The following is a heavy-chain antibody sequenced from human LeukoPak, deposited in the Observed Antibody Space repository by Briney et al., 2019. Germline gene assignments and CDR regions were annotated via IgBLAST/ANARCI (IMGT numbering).Heavy chain of an antibody. D-gene: IGHD1-26*01. Sequence: KPSETLSLTCTVSGGSISSYYWSWIRQPAGKGLERIGRIYTSGSTNYNPSLKSRVTMSVDTSKNQFSLKLSSVTAADTAVYYCARRLGRMGATKWSAFDIWGQGTMVTVSS. CDR3: ARRLGRMGATKWSAFDI. V-gene: IGHV4-4*07. CDR1: GGSISSYY. J-gene: IGHJ3*02. CDR2: IYTSGST.